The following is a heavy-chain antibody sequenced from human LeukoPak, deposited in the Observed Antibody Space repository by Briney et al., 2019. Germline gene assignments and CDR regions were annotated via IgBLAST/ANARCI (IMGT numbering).Heavy chain of an antibody. CDR3: AREEPRRLMDAFDI. V-gene: IGHV4-38-2*02. CDR2: IYYSGST. D-gene: IGHD1-26*01. CDR1: GYSISSGCY. J-gene: IGHJ3*02. Sequence: PSETLSLTCTVSGYSISSGCYWGWIRQPPGKGLEWIGSIYYSGSTYYNPSLKSRVTISVDTSKNQFSLKLSSVTAADTAVYYCAREEPRRLMDAFDIWGQGTMVTVSS.